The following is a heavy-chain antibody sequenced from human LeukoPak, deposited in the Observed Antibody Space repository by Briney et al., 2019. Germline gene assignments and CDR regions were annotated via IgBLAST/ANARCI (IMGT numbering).Heavy chain of an antibody. J-gene: IGHJ4*02. D-gene: IGHD5-24*01. CDR1: GGTFSSYA. V-gene: IGHV1-69*04. CDR2: IIPILGIA. Sequence: SVKVSCKASGGTFSSYAVSWVRQAPGQGLEWMGRIIPILGIANYAQKFQGRVTITADKSTSTAYMELSSLRSEDTAVYYCAKEMATKEFDFDYWGQGTLVTVSS. CDR3: AKEMATKEFDFDY.